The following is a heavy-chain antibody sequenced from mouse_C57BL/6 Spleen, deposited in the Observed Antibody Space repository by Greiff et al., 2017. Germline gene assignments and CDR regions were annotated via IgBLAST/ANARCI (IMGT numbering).Heavy chain of an antibody. CDR1: GYTFTSYW. D-gene: IGHD2-4*01. J-gene: IGHJ4*01. CDR2: IDPSDSET. CDR3: ARIYDYDKPRGY. V-gene: IGHV1-52*01. Sequence: QVQLQQPGAELVRPGSSVKLSCKASGYTFTSYWMHWVKQRPIQGLEWIGNIDPSDSETHYNQKFKDKATLTVDKSSSTAYMQLSSLTTEDSAVYYWARIYDYDKPRGYWGQGTSVTVSS.